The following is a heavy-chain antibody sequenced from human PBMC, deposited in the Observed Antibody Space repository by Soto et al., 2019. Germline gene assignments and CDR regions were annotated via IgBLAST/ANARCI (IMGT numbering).Heavy chain of an antibody. V-gene: IGHV3-23*01. CDR2: ISGSVGCA. J-gene: IGHJ4*02. Sequence: LRLSCAASGFTFSSYAMICVRRAPMKGLDWVSAISGSVGCASDEDSVKGLLAIFTDNSKTTLYLQTDSLRTEDTAVYYGAKTSSSWYLSDYWGQGTLVTVS. D-gene: IGHD6-13*01. CDR3: AKTSSSWYLSDY. CDR1: GFTFSSYA.